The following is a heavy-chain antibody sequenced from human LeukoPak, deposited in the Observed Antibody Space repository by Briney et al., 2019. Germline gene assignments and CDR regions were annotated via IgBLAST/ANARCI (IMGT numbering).Heavy chain of an antibody. CDR1: GFTFSSYA. D-gene: IGHD3-22*01. J-gene: IGHJ4*02. CDR2: ISYDGSNK. Sequence: GRSLRLSCAASGFTFSSYAMHWVRLAPGKVLEWGAVISYDGSNKYYADSVKGRFTIPRDNSKNTLYLQMNSLRAEDKAVYYCARGWDYDSSGYYDYWGQGTLVGVCS. CDR3: ARGWDYDSSGYYDY. V-gene: IGHV3-30-3*01.